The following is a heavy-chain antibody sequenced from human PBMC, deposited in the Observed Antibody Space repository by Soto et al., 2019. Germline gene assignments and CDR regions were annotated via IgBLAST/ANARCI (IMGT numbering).Heavy chain of an antibody. CDR3: ARGWEKVGTTTPFAY. J-gene: IGHJ4*02. CDR2: IIPLFGTP. V-gene: IGHV1-69*06. CDR1: GGTFSNYA. Sequence: QVQLVQSGAEVKKPGSSVKVSCKASGGTFSNYAINWVRQAPGQGLEWMGGIIPLFGTPNYAQKFQGRVTFTAHKSTSTAYMEVRSLRSEDTAVYYCARGWEKVGTTTPFAYLCQGTLATVSS. D-gene: IGHD1-26*01.